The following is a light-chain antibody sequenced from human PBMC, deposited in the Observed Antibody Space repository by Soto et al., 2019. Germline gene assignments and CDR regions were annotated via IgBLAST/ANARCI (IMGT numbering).Light chain of an antibody. J-gene: IGKJ2*01. Sequence: DLQMTQSPSSLSASVGHRVTITCRASQSISIYLNWYQQKPGRAPKVLIYAASTLQSGVPSRFSGSASGTDFTLTISSLQPEDFATYYCQQSYSTPHTFGQGTKLEIK. CDR1: QSISIY. V-gene: IGKV1-39*01. CDR2: AAS. CDR3: QQSYSTPHT.